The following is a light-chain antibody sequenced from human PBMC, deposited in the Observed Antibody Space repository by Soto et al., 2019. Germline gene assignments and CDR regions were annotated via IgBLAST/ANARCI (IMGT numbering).Light chain of an antibody. V-gene: IGKV3-20*01. CDR1: QSVSSSY. J-gene: IGKJ2*01. CDR2: GAS. Sequence: EIVLTQSPGTLSLSPGERATLSCRASQSVSSSYLSWYQQKPGQAPRLLIYGASIRATGIAHRFCGSGSCTDFTLTIIRLEPEDFAVYYCQQYRSRSPYTFGQGTKLEIK. CDR3: QQYRSRSPYT.